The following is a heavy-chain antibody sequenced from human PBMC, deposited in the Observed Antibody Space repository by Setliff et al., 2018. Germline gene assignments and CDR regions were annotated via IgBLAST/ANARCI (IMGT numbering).Heavy chain of an antibody. Sequence: GGSLRLSCAASGFSVSTFSMHWVRQTPVKGLEWVATISDDGTNEFYADSVKGRFTVFRDSSKNTLYLQMNSLRAEDTAVYYCAKEARRGSAAAGWNKGPTKPYYYYYMDVWGKGTTVTVSS. CDR2: ISDDGTNE. CDR3: AKEARRGSAAAGWNKGPTKPYYYYYMDV. V-gene: IGHV3-30*18. CDR1: GFSVSTFS. J-gene: IGHJ6*03. D-gene: IGHD6-13*01.